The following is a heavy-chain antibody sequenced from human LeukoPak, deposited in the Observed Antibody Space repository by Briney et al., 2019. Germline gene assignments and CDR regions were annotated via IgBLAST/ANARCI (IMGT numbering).Heavy chain of an antibody. D-gene: IGHD3-9*01. CDR1: GYTFTSYY. CDR3: ARASPVSYYDILTGYSSYYFDY. J-gene: IGHJ4*02. Sequence: GASVKVSCKASGYTFTSYYMHWVRQAPGQGLEWMGIINPSGGSTSYAQKFQGRVTMTRDTSTSTVYMELSSLRSEDTAVYYCARASPVSYYDILTGYSSYYFDYWGQGTLVTVSS. V-gene: IGHV1-46*01. CDR2: INPSGGST.